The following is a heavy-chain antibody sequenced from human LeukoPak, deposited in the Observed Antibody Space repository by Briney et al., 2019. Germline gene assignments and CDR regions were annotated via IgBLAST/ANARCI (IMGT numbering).Heavy chain of an antibody. CDR2: TRNKANSYTT. V-gene: IGHV3-72*01. Sequence: GGSLRLSCAAPGFTFSDHYMDWVRQAPGKGLEWVGRTRNKANSYTTEYAASVKGRFTISRDDSKNSLYLQMNSLKTGDTAVYYCARVSYDYDSSGYSHSYYWGPGTLVTVSS. CDR3: ARVSYDYDSSGYSHSYY. D-gene: IGHD3-22*01. CDR1: GFTFSDHY. J-gene: IGHJ4*02.